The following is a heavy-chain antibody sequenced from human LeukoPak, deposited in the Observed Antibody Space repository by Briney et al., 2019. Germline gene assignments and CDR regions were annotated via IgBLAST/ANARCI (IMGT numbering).Heavy chain of an antibody. J-gene: IGHJ4*02. CDR1: GFTFSTYP. D-gene: IGHD4-17*01. V-gene: IGHV3-64*01. Sequence: PGGSLRLSCVASGFTFSTYPMYWFGQAPGKGLEYVSAITSDGGGTHYANSVKGRFTISSDNSRNTLYLQMGSLRPEDMAVYYCARRQLDYGDGQCFFDYWGQGTLVTVSS. CDR3: ARRQLDYGDGQCFFDY. CDR2: ITSDGGGT.